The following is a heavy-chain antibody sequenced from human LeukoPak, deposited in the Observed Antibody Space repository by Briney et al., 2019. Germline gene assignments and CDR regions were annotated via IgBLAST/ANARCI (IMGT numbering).Heavy chain of an antibody. CDR1: GYTFTSYG. V-gene: IGHV1-18*01. Sequence: ASVKVSCKASGYTFTSYGLSWVRQAPGQGPEWMGWINAYNGNTNYAQKLQGRVTMTTDTSTNTAYMELRSLRFDDTAVYYCARGPCSGDCYINYWGQGNLVTVSS. CDR3: ARGPCSGDCYINY. CDR2: INAYNGNT. J-gene: IGHJ4*02. D-gene: IGHD2-21*02.